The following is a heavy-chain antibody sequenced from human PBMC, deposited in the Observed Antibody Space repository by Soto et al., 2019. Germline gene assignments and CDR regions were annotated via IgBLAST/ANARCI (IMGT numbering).Heavy chain of an antibody. CDR1: GGSISSYL. Sequence: SENPSLTCTVSGGSISSYLWSWIRQPLGKGLQWIGYIYYSGNTNYNPSLKSRVTISIDTSKNQFSLKLSSVTAADTAVYYCARRYGAFFDFWAQGTPVTVSA. J-gene: IGHJ4*02. CDR3: ARRYGAFFDF. D-gene: IGHD4-17*01. CDR2: IYYSGNT. V-gene: IGHV4-59*01.